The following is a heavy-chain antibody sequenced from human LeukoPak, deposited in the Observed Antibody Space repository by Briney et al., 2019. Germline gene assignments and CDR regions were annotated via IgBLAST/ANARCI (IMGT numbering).Heavy chain of an antibody. J-gene: IGHJ4*02. V-gene: IGHV3-7*01. CDR1: GFTFRKYW. CDR2: INQDGSET. D-gene: IGHD5-12*01. Sequence: GGSLRLSCAASGFTFRKYWMSWVRQAPGKGLEWVANINQDGSETYYAESVKGRFTISRDNSKNTLYLQMNSLRAEDTAVYYCARGPSGYHNTGGQGTLVTVSS. CDR3: ARGPSGYHNT.